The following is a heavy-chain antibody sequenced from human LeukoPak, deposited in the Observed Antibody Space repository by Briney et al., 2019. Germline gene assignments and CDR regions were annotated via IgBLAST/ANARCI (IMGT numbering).Heavy chain of an antibody. CDR2: IYYSGST. CDR3: ASFQLGSGPGG. D-gene: IGHD2-15*01. Sequence: RPSETLSLTCTVSGGSISSSSYYWGWIRQPPGKGLEWIGSIYYSGSTYYNPSLKSRVTISVDTSKNQFSLKLSSVTAADTAVYYCASFQLGSGPGGWGQGTLVTVSS. J-gene: IGHJ4*02. CDR1: GGSISSSSYY. V-gene: IGHV4-39*01.